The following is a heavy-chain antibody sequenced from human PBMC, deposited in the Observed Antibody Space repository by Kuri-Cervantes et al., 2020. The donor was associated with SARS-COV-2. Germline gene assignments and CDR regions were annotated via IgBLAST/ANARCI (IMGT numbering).Heavy chain of an antibody. CDR2: ISWDGGST. D-gene: IGHD6-13*01. Sequence: GESLKISCAASGFTVSSNYMSWVRQAPGKGLEWVSLISWDGGSTYYADSVKGRFTISRDNSKNSLYLQMNSLRAEDTALYYCASGFLAAAGTLKYWGQGTLVTVSS. CDR3: ASGFLAAAGTLKY. CDR1: GFTVSSNY. J-gene: IGHJ4*02. V-gene: IGHV3-43D*04.